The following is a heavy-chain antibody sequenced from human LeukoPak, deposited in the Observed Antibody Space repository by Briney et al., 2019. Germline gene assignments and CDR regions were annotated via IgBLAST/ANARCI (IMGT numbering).Heavy chain of an antibody. CDR3: AKRGWDLVVY. D-gene: IGHD1-26*01. CDR2: ISTSGGST. CDR1: GFILSSYA. J-gene: IGHJ4*02. Sequence: GGSLRLSCAASGFILSSYAMSWVRQAPGKGLEWVSAISTSGGSTYYADSVKGRFTISRDNSKNTLYLQMNSLRGEDTAVYYCAKRGWDLVVYWGQGTLVTVSS. V-gene: IGHV3-23*01.